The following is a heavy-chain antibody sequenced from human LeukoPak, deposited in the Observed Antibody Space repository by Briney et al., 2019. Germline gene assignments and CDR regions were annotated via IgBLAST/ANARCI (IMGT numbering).Heavy chain of an antibody. Sequence: PGGSLRLSCAASGFTFSSYWMHWVRQAPGKGLVWVARSKSDGTTTSYVDSVKGRFTISRDNAKNTLYLQMNSLRAEDTAVYYRARGYPTATTHFDYWGQGTLVTVSS. V-gene: IGHV3-74*01. J-gene: IGHJ4*02. CDR2: SKSDGTTT. CDR1: GFTFSSYW. CDR3: ARGYPTATTHFDY. D-gene: IGHD4-17*01.